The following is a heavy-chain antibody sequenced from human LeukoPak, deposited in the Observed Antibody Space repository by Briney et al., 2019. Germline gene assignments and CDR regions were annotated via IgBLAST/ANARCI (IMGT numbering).Heavy chain of an antibody. CDR3: ARLNIAVAADY. J-gene: IGHJ4*02. D-gene: IGHD6-19*01. V-gene: IGHV1-46*01. CDR2: INPSGGST. CDR1: GYTFTSYY. Sequence: ASVKVSCKASGYTFTSYYIHWVREAPGQGLEWMGIINPSGGSTSYAQKFQGRVTMTRDTSTSTVYMELSSLRSEDTAVYYCARLNIAVAADYWGQGTLVTVSS.